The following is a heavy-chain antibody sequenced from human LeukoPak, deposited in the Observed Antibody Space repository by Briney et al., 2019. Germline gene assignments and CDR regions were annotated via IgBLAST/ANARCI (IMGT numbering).Heavy chain of an antibody. J-gene: IGHJ5*02. CDR1: GYSFTSYW. CDR2: IYPGDSDT. Sequence: RGESLKISCKGSGYSFTSYWIGWVRQMPGKGLEWMGIIYPGDSDTRYSPSFQGQVTISADKSISTAYLQWSSLKASDTAMYYCARSSSSWNNWFDPWGQGTLVTVSS. CDR3: ARSSSSWNNWFDP. V-gene: IGHV5-51*01. D-gene: IGHD6-13*01.